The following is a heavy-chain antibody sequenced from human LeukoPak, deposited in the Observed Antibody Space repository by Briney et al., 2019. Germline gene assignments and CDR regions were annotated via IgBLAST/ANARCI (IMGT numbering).Heavy chain of an antibody. CDR2: IYYSGST. CDR3: ARDRGPGTWFDP. CDR1: GGSISSYY. Sequence: SETLSLTCTVSGGSISSYYWSWIRQPPGKGLEWIGYIYYSGSTYYNPSLKSRVTISVDTSKNQFSLKLSSVTAADTAVYYCARDRGPGTWFDPWGQGTLVTVSS. J-gene: IGHJ5*02. V-gene: IGHV4-59*01. D-gene: IGHD3-10*01.